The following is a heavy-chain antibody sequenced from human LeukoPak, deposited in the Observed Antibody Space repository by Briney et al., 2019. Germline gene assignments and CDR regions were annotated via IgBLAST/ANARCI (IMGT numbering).Heavy chain of an antibody. CDR3: AGSIVGATDYYYGMDV. J-gene: IGHJ6*02. D-gene: IGHD1-26*01. V-gene: IGHV3-64*01. Sequence: GGSLRLSCAASGFTFSSYAMHWVRQAPGKGLEYVSAISSNGGSTYYANSVKGRFTISRDNSKNTLYLQMGSLRAEDMAVYYCAGSIVGATDYYYGMDVWGQGTTVTVSS. CDR2: ISSNGGST. CDR1: GFTFSSYA.